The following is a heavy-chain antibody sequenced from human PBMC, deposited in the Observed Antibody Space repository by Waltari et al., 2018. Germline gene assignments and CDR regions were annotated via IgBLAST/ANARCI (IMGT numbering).Heavy chain of an antibody. CDR3: ARARVYYDSSGSLVAFDI. D-gene: IGHD3-22*01. J-gene: IGHJ3*02. CDR1: GGSFSGYY. CDR2: INHSGST. V-gene: IGHV4-34*01. Sequence: QVQLQQWGAGLLKPSETLSLTCAVYGGSFSGYYWSWIRQPPGKGLEWIGEINHSGSTNYNPSLKSRVTISVDTSKNQFSLKLSSVTAADTAVYYCARARVYYDSSGSLVAFDIWGQGTMVTVSS.